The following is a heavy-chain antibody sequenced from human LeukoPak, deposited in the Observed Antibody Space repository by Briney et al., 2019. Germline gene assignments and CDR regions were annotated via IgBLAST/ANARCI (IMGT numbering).Heavy chain of an antibody. Sequence: GGSLTPSCAASGFTFHKYWKHCVRQAPAKGLEWVAVISFDGRTKYYADSVKGRFTISRDNSNNMLFLQMNSLRAEDTALYYCAKDWHSVTIFDYWGQGTLVTVST. J-gene: IGHJ4*02. CDR3: AKDWHSVTIFDY. D-gene: IGHD4-17*01. V-gene: IGHV3-30*18. CDR1: GFTFHKYW. CDR2: ISFDGRTK.